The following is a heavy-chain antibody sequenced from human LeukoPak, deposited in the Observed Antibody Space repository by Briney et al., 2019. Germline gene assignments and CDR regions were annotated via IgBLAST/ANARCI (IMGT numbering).Heavy chain of an antibody. V-gene: IGHV3-7*03. CDR3: ARGWASSRRKAFDI. J-gene: IGHJ3*02. CDR1: GFIFNSYW. CDR2: VDQDGSEK. D-gene: IGHD3-16*01. Sequence: GGSLRLSCAASGFIFNSYWMNWLRQAPGKGLEWVANVDQDGSEKYYVGSVKGRFTISRDNAKNSMYLQMNSLRVEDTAVYYCARGWASSRRKAFDIWGQGTMVTVSS.